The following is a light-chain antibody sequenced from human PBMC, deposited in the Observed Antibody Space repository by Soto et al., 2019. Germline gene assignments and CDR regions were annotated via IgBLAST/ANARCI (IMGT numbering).Light chain of an antibody. Sequence: QSALTQPASLSGSPGQSITISCTGTSSDIRAYHYFSWFQQHPCNAPKLMISEVNNRPSGVSNRFSFSKSVNAAYATIPRIQVEAEGEYFCSSSPSTGTHVFGTATMVT. J-gene: IGLJ1*01. CDR1: SSDIRAYHY. CDR3: SSSPSTGTHV. CDR2: EVN. V-gene: IGLV2-14*01.